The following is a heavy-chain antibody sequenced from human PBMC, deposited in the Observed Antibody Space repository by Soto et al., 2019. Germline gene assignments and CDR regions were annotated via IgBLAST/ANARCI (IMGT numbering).Heavy chain of an antibody. CDR1: GVTFSRQD. J-gene: IGHJ4*02. CDR3: ATNEGRDGYSFDY. Sequence: SVKVSGKASGVTFSRQDMRWGRQAPGQGLEWMGGIIPIFGTPQYAEKFQDRVTITADESTSTAYMELSSLTSEDTAVYYCATNEGRDGYSFDYWGQGTLVTVSS. V-gene: IGHV1-69*13. D-gene: IGHD5-12*01. CDR2: IIPIFGTP.